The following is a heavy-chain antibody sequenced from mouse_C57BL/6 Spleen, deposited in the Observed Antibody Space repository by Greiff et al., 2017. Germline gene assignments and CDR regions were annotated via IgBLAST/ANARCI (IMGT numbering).Heavy chain of an antibody. D-gene: IGHD4-1*02. CDR1: GYTFTSYW. CDR3: ARSQLRYFDY. Sequence: VQLKQPGTELVKPGASVKLSCKASGYTFTSYWMHWVKQRPGQGLEWIGNINPSNGGTNYNEKFKSNATLTVEKTSSKAYMQLSSLTSEDSAVYYCARSQLRYFDYWGQGTTLTVSS. CDR2: INPSNGGT. V-gene: IGHV1-53*01. J-gene: IGHJ2*01.